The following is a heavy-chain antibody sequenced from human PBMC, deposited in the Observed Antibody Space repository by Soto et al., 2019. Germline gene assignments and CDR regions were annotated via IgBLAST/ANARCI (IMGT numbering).Heavy chain of an antibody. D-gene: IGHD3-3*01. V-gene: IGHV4-4*02. CDR2: IYHSGST. CDR3: ARCPGYYDFWSGSNWFDP. CDR1: GGSISSSNW. Sequence: QVQLQESGPGLVKPSGTLSLTCAVSGGSISSSNWWSWVRQPPGKGLEWIGEIYHSGSTNYNPSLKSRVTISVDKSKNQFSLKLSSVTAADTAVYYCARCPGYYDFWSGSNWFDPWGQGTLVTVSS. J-gene: IGHJ5*02.